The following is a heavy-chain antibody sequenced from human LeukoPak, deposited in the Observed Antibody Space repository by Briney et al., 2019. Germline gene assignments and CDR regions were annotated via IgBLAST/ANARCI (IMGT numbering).Heavy chain of an antibody. CDR1: GGSFSGYY. Sequence: SETLSLTCAVYGGSFSGYYWSWIRQPPGKGLEWIGEINHSGSTNYNPSLKSRVTISVDTSKDQFSLKLSSVTAADTAVYYCARGYCSGGSCYSYYYYNYMDVWGKGTTVTVSS. CDR3: ARGYCSGGSCYSYYYYNYMDV. CDR2: INHSGST. D-gene: IGHD2-15*01. V-gene: IGHV4-34*01. J-gene: IGHJ6*03.